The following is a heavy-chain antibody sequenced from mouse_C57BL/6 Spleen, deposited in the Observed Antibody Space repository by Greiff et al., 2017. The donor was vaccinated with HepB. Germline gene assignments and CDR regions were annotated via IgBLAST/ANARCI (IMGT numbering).Heavy chain of an antibody. V-gene: IGHV2-5*01. D-gene: IGHD1-1*01. J-gene: IGHJ4*01. CDR1: GFSLTSYG. CDR3: AKNPYGSSPYYAMDY. Sequence: VQLQQSGPGLVQPSQSLSITCTVSGFSLTSYGVHWVRQSPGKGLEWLGVIWRGGSTDYNAAFMSRLSITKDNSKSQVFFKMNSLQADDTAIYYCAKNPYGSSPYYAMDYWGQGTSVTVSS. CDR2: IWRGGST.